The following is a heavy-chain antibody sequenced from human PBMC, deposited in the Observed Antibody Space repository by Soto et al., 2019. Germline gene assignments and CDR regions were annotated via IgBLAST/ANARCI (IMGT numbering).Heavy chain of an antibody. CDR2: IWYDGSNK. Sequence: PGGSLRLSCAASGFTFSSYGMHWVRQAPGKGLEWVAIIWYDGSNKYYADSVKGRFTISRDNSKNTLYLQMNSLRAEDTAVYYCAKSPAYCSGGSCYYFDYWGQGTLVTVSS. CDR3: AKSPAYCSGGSCYYFDY. CDR1: GFTFSSYG. J-gene: IGHJ4*02. V-gene: IGHV3-33*06. D-gene: IGHD2-15*01.